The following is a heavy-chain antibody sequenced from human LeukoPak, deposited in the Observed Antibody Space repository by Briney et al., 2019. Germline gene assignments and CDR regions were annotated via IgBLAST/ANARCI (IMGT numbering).Heavy chain of an antibody. CDR2: IYSSGIN. J-gene: IGHJ4*02. V-gene: IGHV4-4*07. CDR3: AREPTSGREPTSGRPLDY. D-gene: IGHD5-12*01. CDR1: GGSTCGYF. Sequence: PSETLSLTCTVSGGSTCGYFWSWIRQPAGKGLEWIGRIYSSGINNYNPSLKGRVTMSLDTSKNHLSLNLSSVTAADTAVYYCAREPTSGREPTSGRPLDYWGQGTLVTVSS.